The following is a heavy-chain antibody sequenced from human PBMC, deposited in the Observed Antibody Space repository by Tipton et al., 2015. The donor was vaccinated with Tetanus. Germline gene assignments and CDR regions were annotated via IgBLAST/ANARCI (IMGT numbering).Heavy chain of an antibody. CDR2: IYPGDSKT. CDR1: GYNFTIYW. D-gene: IGHD4-17*01. V-gene: IGHV5-51*01. J-gene: IGHJ4*02. Sequence: VQLVQSGAEVKKPGESLRISCKVSGYNFTIYWIGWVRQMLGKGLEWMGIIYPGDSKTRYSPSFQGQVTISADRSISTAYLHWSSLKASDTAMYYCARRRTTTALSYYFDSWGQGTLVTVSS. CDR3: ARRRTTTALSYYFDS.